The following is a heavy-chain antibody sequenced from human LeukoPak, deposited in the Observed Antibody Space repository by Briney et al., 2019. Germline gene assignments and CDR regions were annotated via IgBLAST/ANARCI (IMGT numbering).Heavy chain of an antibody. Sequence: PPETLSLTCAVYGGSFSAYYWTWIRQPPGMGLEWIGEINHSGSTNYNPSLKSRVAISVDTSKNQFSLKLSSVTAADTAVYYCARHPRRAWFDPWGQGTLVTVSS. V-gene: IGHV4-34*01. J-gene: IGHJ5*02. CDR2: INHSGST. CDR1: GGSFSAYY. D-gene: IGHD1-1*01. CDR3: ARHPRRAWFDP.